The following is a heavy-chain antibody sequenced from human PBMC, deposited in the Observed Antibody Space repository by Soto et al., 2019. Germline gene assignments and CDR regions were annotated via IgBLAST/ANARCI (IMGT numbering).Heavy chain of an antibody. J-gene: IGHJ6*02. Sequence: QVQLLQSGAEVKKPGASVKVSCKASGFVFSSSFVHWVRQAPGQGLEWMAMINPTVGSTSYAHNFQGRIAVTRDTSTATVYLDLSSLRSADTAIYYCAREVNTVIMAGHTEDYSGVDVWGQGTTVIVSS. CDR2: INPTVGST. V-gene: IGHV1-46*01. CDR1: GFVFSSSF. CDR3: AREVNTVIMAGHTEDYSGVDV. D-gene: IGHD2-8*01.